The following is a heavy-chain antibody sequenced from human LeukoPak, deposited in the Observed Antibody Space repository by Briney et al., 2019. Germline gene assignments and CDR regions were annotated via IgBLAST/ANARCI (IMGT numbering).Heavy chain of an antibody. V-gene: IGHV1-46*01. D-gene: IGHD2-21*02. CDR2: INPSGGST. J-gene: IGHJ4*02. CDR1: GYTFTSYY. Sequence: ASVKVSCKASGYTFTSYYMHWVRQAPGQGLEWMGIINPSGGSTSYAQKFQGRVTMTRDTSTSTDYMELSSLRSEDTAVYCCARASVVTATNYYFDYWGQGTLVTVSS. CDR3: ARASVVTATNYYFDY.